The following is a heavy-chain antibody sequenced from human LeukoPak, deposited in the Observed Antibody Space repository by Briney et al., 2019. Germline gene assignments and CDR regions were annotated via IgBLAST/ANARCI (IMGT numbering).Heavy chain of an antibody. V-gene: IGHV1-18*01. CDR3: ARVGYCSTTTCYTLGSFDP. D-gene: IGHD2-2*02. Sequence: ASVKVSCKASGYTFTRYGISWVRQAPGQGLEWMGWISADNGNTKYAQKLQGRVTMTTDTSTSTAYMELRSLRPDDTAVYFCARVGYCSTTTCYTLGSFDPWGQGTLVTVSS. CDR2: ISADNGNT. CDR1: GYTFTRYG. J-gene: IGHJ5*02.